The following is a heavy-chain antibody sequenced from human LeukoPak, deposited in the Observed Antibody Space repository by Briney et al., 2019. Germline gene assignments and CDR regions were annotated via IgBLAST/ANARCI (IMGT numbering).Heavy chain of an antibody. J-gene: IGHJ4*02. CDR1: GFTFSSYA. D-gene: IGHD6-13*01. CDR3: AKSEAYSSSWYFDY. V-gene: IGHV3-23*01. CDR2: ISGSGGST. Sequence: PGGSLRLSCAASGFTFSSYAMSWVRQAPGKGLEWVSTISGSGGSTYYADSVKGRFTISRDNSKNTLYLQMNSLRAEDTAVYYCAKSEAYSSSWYFDYWGQGTLVTVSS.